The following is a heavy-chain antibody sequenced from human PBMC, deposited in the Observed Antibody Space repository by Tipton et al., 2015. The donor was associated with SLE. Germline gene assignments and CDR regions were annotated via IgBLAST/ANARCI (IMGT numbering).Heavy chain of an antibody. CDR1: GQFISSGYY. D-gene: IGHD6-13*01. V-gene: IGHV4-38-2*01. J-gene: IGHJ4*02. CDR2: FYHTGTT. Sequence: TLSLTCAVSGQFISSGYYWGWVRQPPGKGLGWIGTFYHTGTTYYSPSLKSRVTISADTSKNHLSLMLSSVTAADTAIYYCATDSSTWLRFDYWGQGALVAVSS. CDR3: ATDSSTWLRFDY.